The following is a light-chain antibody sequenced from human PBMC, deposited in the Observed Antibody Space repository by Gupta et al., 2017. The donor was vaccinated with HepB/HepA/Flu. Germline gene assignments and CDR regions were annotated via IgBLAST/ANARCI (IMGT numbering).Light chain of an antibody. CDR1: QSVSEY. Sequence: TQMTQSPSSLSAIVGDRVTITCRANQSVSEYLNWYQHKPGKPPKLLIYVASSLASGVPSRFSGSGSETYYTLTITNLQPEDFATYYCQQSDSIPHTFGQGTMLEIK. CDR2: VAS. V-gene: IGKV1-39*01. J-gene: IGKJ2*01. CDR3: QQSDSIPHT.